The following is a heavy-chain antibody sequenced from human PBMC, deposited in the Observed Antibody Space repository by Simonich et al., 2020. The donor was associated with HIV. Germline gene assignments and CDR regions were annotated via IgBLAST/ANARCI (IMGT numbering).Heavy chain of an antibody. CDR2: IRTYNDNT. J-gene: IGHJ4*02. D-gene: IGHD3-10*01. CDR3: ARRLLWFGESSYYFDY. CDR1: GYTFTSYG. V-gene: IGHV1-18*01. Sequence: QVQLVQSGAEVKKPGASVKVSCKASGYTFTSYGFTWVRQAPGQGLEWMGWIRTYNDNTNYAQKFQGRVTMTADTSTNTAYMELRSLRSDDTAVYYCARRLLWFGESSYYFDYWGQGTLVTVSS.